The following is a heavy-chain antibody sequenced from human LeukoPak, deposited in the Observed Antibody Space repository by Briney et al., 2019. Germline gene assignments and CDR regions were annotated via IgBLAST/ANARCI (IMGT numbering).Heavy chain of an antibody. D-gene: IGHD3-3*01. CDR2: INHSGST. Sequence: SETLSLTCAVYGGSFSGYYWSWIRQPPGKGLEWIGEINHSGSTNYNPSLKSRVTISVDTSKNQFSLKLSSVTAADTAVYYCATQRITIFGVVPDDAFDIWGQGTMVTVSS. V-gene: IGHV4-34*01. CDR3: ATQRITIFGVVPDDAFDI. CDR1: GGSFSGYY. J-gene: IGHJ3*02.